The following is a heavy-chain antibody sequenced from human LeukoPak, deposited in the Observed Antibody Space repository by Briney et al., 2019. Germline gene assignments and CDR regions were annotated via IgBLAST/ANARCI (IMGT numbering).Heavy chain of an antibody. CDR1: GGSFSGYY. V-gene: IGHV4-34*01. CDR2: INHSGSA. D-gene: IGHD6-13*01. J-gene: IGHJ4*02. CDR3: ARGRGPWYSSSWYLGY. Sequence: SETLSLTCAVYGGSFSGYYWSWIRQPPGKGLERIGEINHSGSANYNPSLKSRVTISVDTSKNQFSLKLSSVTAADTAVYYCARGRGPWYSSSWYLGYWGQGTLVTVSS.